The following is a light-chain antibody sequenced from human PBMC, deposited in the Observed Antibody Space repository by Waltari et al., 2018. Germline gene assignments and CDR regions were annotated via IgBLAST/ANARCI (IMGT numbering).Light chain of an antibody. Sequence: ELLITQSPATLSVSPGERATLSCRASQSVSSNLSWYQQKPGQAPRLLIDGASTRDTGIPARFSGSGSGKEFTRTISSLQSEDFAVYYCQQYNNWPRTFGQGTKVEIK. V-gene: IGKV3-15*01. CDR2: GAS. J-gene: IGKJ1*01. CDR1: QSVSSN. CDR3: QQYNNWPRT.